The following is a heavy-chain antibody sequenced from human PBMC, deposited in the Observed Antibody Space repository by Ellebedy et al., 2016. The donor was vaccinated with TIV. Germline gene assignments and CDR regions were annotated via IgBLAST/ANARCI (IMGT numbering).Heavy chain of an antibody. CDR3: ARVILRAGNYSLDH. D-gene: IGHD1-26*01. V-gene: IGHV1-18*04. CDR2: ISANNDKT. J-gene: IGHJ4*02. Sequence: ASVKVSCKASGYTFTSNGISWVRQAPGQGLEWLGWISANNDKTTYAQNLQDRVIMTTDTSTRTAYMELRSLRSDDTAVYFCARVILRAGNYSLDHWGQGTLVTVSS. CDR1: GYTFTSNG.